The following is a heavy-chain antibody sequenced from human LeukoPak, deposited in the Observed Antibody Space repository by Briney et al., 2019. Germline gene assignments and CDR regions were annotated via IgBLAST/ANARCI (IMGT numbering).Heavy chain of an antibody. V-gene: IGHV5-51*04. D-gene: IGHD5-24*01. CDR3: ARASRDGYNQNFDY. J-gene: IGHJ4*02. CDR2: LYPGDSDS. Sequence: GESLKISCKAYGYSFFSNYWIAWVRQMPGKGLEWMGILYPGDSDSRYSPSFQGQVIISADKPISTAYLQWSSLQASDTAMYYCARASRDGYNQNFDYWGQGTQVTVSS. CDR1: GYSFFSNYW.